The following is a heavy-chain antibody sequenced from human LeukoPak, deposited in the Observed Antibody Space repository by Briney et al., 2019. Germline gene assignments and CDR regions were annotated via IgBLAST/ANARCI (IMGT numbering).Heavy chain of an antibody. J-gene: IGHJ4*02. CDR2: IIPILGIA. Sequence: GASVKVSCKASGGTFSSYAISWVRQAPGQGLEWMGRIIPILGIANYAQKFQGRVTITADKSTSTAYMELSSLRSEDTAVYYCARDRGIAVAGYDYWGQGTLVTVSS. D-gene: IGHD6-19*01. CDR1: GGTFSSYA. V-gene: IGHV1-69*04. CDR3: ARDRGIAVAGYDY.